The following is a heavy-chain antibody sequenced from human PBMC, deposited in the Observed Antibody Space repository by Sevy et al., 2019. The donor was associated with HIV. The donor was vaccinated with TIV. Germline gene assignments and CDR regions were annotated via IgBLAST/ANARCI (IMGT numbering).Heavy chain of an antibody. D-gene: IGHD3-22*01. V-gene: IGHV1-69*13. CDR1: GGTFSSYA. CDR2: IIPIFGTA. CDR3: ARGNYYDSSGPTFLDWFDP. J-gene: IGHJ5*02. Sequence: ASVKVSCKASGGTFSSYAISWVRQAPGQGLEWMGSIIPIFGTANYAQKFQGRVTITADESTSTAYMELSSLRSEDTAVYYCARGNYYDSSGPTFLDWFDPWGQGTLVTVSS.